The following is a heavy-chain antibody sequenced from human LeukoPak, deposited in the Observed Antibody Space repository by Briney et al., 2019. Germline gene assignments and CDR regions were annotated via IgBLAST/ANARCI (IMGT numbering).Heavy chain of an antibody. D-gene: IGHD1-26*01. CDR1: GFTFSSYS. V-gene: IGHV3-21*01. CDR2: ISSSSSYI. J-gene: IGHJ4*02. CDR3: ARLGPVLAGGELDY. Sequence: GGSLRLSCAASGFTFSSYSMNWVRQAPGKGLEWVSSISSSSSYIYYADSVKGRFTISRDNAKNSLYLQMNSLRAEDTAVYYCARLGPVLAGGELDYWGQGTLVTVSS.